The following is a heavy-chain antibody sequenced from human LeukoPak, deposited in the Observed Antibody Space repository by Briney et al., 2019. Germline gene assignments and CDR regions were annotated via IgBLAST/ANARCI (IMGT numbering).Heavy chain of an antibody. J-gene: IGHJ2*01. V-gene: IGHV3-11*01. CDR1: GFTFSDYY. CDR3: ARVHSSSWYYWYFDL. CDR2: ISSSGSTI. D-gene: IGHD6-13*01. Sequence: GGSLRLSCAASGFTFSDYYTSWIRQAPGKGLEWVSYISSSGSTIYYADSVKGRFTISRDNAKNSLYLQMNSLRAEGTAVYYCARVHSSSWYYWYFDLWGRGTLVTVSS.